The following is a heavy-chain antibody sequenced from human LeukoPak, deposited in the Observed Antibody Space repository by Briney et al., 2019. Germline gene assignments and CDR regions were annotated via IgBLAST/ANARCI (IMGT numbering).Heavy chain of an antibody. Sequence: SGGSLRLSCAASGFTFSSYGMHWVRQAPGKGLEWVAFIRYDGSNKYYADSVKGRFTISRDNSKNTLYLQMNSLRAEDTAVYYCAKPPHMGCSSTSCYTPNWFDPWGQGTLVTVSS. V-gene: IGHV3-30*02. CDR2: IRYDGSNK. J-gene: IGHJ5*02. D-gene: IGHD2-2*02. CDR3: AKPPHMGCSSTSCYTPNWFDP. CDR1: GFTFSSYG.